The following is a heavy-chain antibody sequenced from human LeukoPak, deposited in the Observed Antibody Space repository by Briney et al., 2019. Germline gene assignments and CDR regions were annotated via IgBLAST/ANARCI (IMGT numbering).Heavy chain of an antibody. CDR3: ARDQGCSSTSCYLYYYYYGMDV. CDR1: GFTFSSYS. CDR2: ISSSSSYI. J-gene: IGHJ6*02. D-gene: IGHD2-2*01. V-gene: IGHV3-21*01. Sequence: GGSLRLSCAASGFTFSSYSMNWVRQAPGKGLEWVSSISSSSSYIYYADSVKGRFTISRDNAKSSLYLQMNSLRAEDTAVYYCARDQGCSSTSCYLYYYYYGMDVWGQGTTVTVSS.